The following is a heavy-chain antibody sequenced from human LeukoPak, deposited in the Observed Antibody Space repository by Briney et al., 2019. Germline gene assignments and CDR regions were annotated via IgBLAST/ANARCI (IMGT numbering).Heavy chain of an antibody. V-gene: IGHV3-66*01. CDR3: ARSYCGGDCFLVGYYGMDV. Sequence: GGSLRLSRAASGFTVSSNYMSWVRQAPGKGLEWVSVIYSGGSTYYADSVKGRFTISRDNSKNTLYLQMNSLRAEDTAVYYCARSYCGGDCFLVGYYGMDVWGQGTTVTVSS. J-gene: IGHJ6*02. D-gene: IGHD2-21*02. CDR2: IYSGGST. CDR1: GFTVSSNY.